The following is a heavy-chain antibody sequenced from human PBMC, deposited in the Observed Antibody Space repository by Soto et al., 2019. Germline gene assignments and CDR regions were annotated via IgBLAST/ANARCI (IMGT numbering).Heavy chain of an antibody. Sequence: EMQLLESGGGLVQPGGSLRLSCAASGFTISSNAMYWVRQAPGKGLEWVSGISDRGDTTHYADSVKGRFTISRDTSKNTLYLQLNTLRADDTAIYYCAKDKPGTTSFDYWGQGTLVTVSS. V-gene: IGHV3-23*01. J-gene: IGHJ4*02. CDR3: AKDKPGTTSFDY. CDR2: ISDRGDTT. CDR1: GFTISSNA. D-gene: IGHD1-1*01.